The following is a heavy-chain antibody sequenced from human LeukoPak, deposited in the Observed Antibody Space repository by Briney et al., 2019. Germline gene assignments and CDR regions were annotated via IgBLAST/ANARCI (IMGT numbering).Heavy chain of an antibody. J-gene: IGHJ4*02. CDR2: IYTSGST. CDR1: GGSISIGTYY. CDR3: ERDARGDYFDY. Sequence: SETLSLTCTVSGGSISIGTYYWSWIRQPAGKGLEWIGRIYTSGSTNYNPSLKSRVTISLETSKNQFSLKLSSVTAADTAVYYCERDARGDYFDYWGQGTLVTVSS. V-gene: IGHV4-61*02. D-gene: IGHD3-16*01.